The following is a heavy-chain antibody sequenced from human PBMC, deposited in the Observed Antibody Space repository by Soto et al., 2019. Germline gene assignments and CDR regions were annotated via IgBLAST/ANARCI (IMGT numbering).Heavy chain of an antibody. CDR2: IYYSGST. CDR3: ARHGGGYCSGGSCLGAFDI. J-gene: IGHJ3*02. D-gene: IGHD2-15*01. CDR1: GGSSSSYY. Sequence: SETLSLTCPVAGGSSSSYYWSWIRQPPGKGLEWIGYIYYSGSTNYNPSLKSRVTISVDTSKNQFSLKLSSVTAADTAVYYCARHGGGYCSGGSCLGAFDIWGQGTMVTVSS. V-gene: IGHV4-59*08.